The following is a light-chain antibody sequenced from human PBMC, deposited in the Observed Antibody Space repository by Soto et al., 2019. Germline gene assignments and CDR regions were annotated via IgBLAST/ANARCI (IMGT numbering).Light chain of an antibody. CDR1: GSNIGGNS. V-gene: IGLV1-51*01. CDR3: GSWDSSLSAYV. Sequence: QSVLTQPPSVSAAPGQDGTISCPGNGSNIGGNSVSLYQQHPGTAPKLLIYNDNKRPSGIPDRFSGSKAGTSATLGITGFQTGDEVDYYCGSWDSSLSAYVFGTGTKVTVL. J-gene: IGLJ1*01. CDR2: NDN.